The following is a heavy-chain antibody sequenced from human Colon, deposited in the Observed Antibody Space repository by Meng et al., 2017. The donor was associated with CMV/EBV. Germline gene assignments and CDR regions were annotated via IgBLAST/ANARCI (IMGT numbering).Heavy chain of an antibody. CDR2: LIPLLGMA. J-gene: IGHJ4*02. Sequence: SGGTVVVHTLNWVRQAPGQGLEWLGGLIPLLGMATYSQKFQGRVTITADKTTSTAYMELSSLRSEDRAIYYCARLAECSAGNCYLDYWGQGTLVTVSS. CDR3: ARLAECSAGNCYLDY. V-gene: IGHV1-69*02. CDR1: GGTVVVHT. D-gene: IGHD4-23*01.